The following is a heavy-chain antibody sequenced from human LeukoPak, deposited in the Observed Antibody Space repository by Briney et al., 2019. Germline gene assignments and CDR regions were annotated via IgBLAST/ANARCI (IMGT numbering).Heavy chain of an antibody. Sequence: PGGSLRLSCAASGFTFSSHSMNWVRQAPGKGLEWVSSISSSSSYIYYADSVKGRFTISRDNAKNSLYLQMNSLRAEDTAVYYCASWENGGGWYDAFDIWGQGTMVTVSS. V-gene: IGHV3-21*01. CDR1: GFTFSSHS. CDR3: ASWENGGGWYDAFDI. CDR2: ISSSSSYI. D-gene: IGHD6-19*01. J-gene: IGHJ3*02.